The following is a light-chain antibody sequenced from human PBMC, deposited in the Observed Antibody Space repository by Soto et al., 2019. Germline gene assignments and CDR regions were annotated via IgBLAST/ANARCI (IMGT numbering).Light chain of an antibody. CDR3: QYYGTSTA. Sequence: EIVLTQSPGTLSLSPGERAILSCRASQSLGSDYIAWYQKQPGQAPRLLIYGASSRATDIPDRISGSGSGTDFTLTISRLEAEDLGVYYCQYYGTSTAFGLGTKLEIK. V-gene: IGKV3-20*01. J-gene: IGKJ2*01. CDR2: GAS. CDR1: QSLGSDY.